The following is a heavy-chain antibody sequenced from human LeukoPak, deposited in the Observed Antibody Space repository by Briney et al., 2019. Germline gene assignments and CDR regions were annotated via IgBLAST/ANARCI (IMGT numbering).Heavy chain of an antibody. CDR1: GYTFTSYD. D-gene: IGHD2-2*01. CDR2: MNPNSGNT. Sequence: ASVKVSCKASGYTFTSYDINWVRQATGQGLEWMGWMNPNSGNTGYAQKFQGRVTMTRNTSISTAYMELSGLRSEDTAVYYCAREVVVPAAGFDPWGQGTLVTVSS. V-gene: IGHV1-8*01. CDR3: AREVVVPAAGFDP. J-gene: IGHJ5*02.